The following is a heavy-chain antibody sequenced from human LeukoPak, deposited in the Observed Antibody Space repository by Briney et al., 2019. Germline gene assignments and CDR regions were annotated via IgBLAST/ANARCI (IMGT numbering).Heavy chain of an antibody. V-gene: IGHV3-30*04. J-gene: IGHJ4*02. Sequence: PGGSLRLSCAASGFTFSSYAMHWVRQAPGKGLEWVAVISYDGSNKYYADSVKGRFTISRDNSKNTLYLQMNSLRAEDTAVYYCASNAPCGGDCYNLDYWGQGTLVTVSS. CDR3: ASNAPCGGDCYNLDY. D-gene: IGHD2-21*02. CDR1: GFTFSSYA. CDR2: ISYDGSNK.